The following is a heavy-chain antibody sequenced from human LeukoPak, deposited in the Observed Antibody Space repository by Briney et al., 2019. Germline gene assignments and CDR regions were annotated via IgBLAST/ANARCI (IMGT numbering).Heavy chain of an antibody. D-gene: IGHD5-12*01. J-gene: IGHJ4*02. V-gene: IGHV3-21*01. Sequence: GGSLRLSCAASGFTFSSYNMNWVRQAPGKGLEWVSSISSSSSYIYYADSVKGRFTISRDNAKKSLSVEMNSLRAEDTAVYYCARNGEGYDDRFDSWGQGTLVTVSS. CDR1: GFTFSSYN. CDR3: ARNGEGYDDRFDS. CDR2: ISSSSSYI.